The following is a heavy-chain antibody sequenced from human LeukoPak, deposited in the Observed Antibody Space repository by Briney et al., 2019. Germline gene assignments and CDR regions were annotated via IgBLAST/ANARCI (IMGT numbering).Heavy chain of an antibody. V-gene: IGHV1-18*01. J-gene: IGHJ4*02. CDR2: ISAYNGNT. D-gene: IGHD4-11*01. CDR1: GYTFTSYG. Sequence: ASVKVSCKASGYTFTSYGISWVRQAPGQGLEWMGWISAYNGNTNYAQKLQGRVTITTDTSTSSAYMELSSLRSEDTAAYYCSRASLTRGPWYYFDYWGQGTLVTVSS. CDR3: SRASLTRGPWYYFDY.